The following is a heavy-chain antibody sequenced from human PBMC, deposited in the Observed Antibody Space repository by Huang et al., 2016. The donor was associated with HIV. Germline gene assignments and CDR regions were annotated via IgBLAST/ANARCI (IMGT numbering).Heavy chain of an antibody. CDR3: AKGIKSSGSYYFDY. Sequence: EVQLLESGGGLVQPGGSLRLSCAASGFTFNNYAMNWVRQARGKGLECVSTISGNGGSTYYADSVKGRFTISRDNSKNTLYLHMNSLRVEDTAVYYCAKGIKSSGSYYFDYWGQGTLVTVSS. J-gene: IGHJ4*02. D-gene: IGHD3-10*01. CDR1: GFTFNNYA. CDR2: ISGNGGST. V-gene: IGHV3-23*01.